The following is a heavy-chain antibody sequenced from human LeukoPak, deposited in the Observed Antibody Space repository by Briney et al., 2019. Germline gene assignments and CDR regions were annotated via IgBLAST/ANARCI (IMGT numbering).Heavy chain of an antibody. V-gene: IGHV4-61*01. CDR3: ARSSTRWFDP. J-gene: IGHJ5*02. Sequence: PSETLSLTCTVSGGSVSSGSYYWSWIRQPPGKGLEWIGYIYYSGSTNYNPSLKSRVTISVDTSKNQFSLKLSSVTAADTAVYYCARSSTRWFDPWGQGTLVTVSS. CDR2: IYYSGST. D-gene: IGHD2-2*01. CDR1: GGSVSSGSYY.